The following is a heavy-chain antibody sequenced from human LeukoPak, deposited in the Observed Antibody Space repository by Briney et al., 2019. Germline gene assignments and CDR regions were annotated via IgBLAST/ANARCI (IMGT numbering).Heavy chain of an antibody. V-gene: IGHV4-59*02. CDR1: RGSVTSYY. J-gene: IGHJ5*02. CDR3: ARGLDSSSWYYWFDP. CDR2: VYFSGDT. Sequence: SETLSLTCTVSRGSVTSYYWSWIRQPPGKGLEWIGDVYFSGDTKYNPSLQSRVTISLDTSQNQFSLRLRSVTAADTAVYYCARGLDSSSWYYWFDPWGQGTLVTVSS. D-gene: IGHD6-13*01.